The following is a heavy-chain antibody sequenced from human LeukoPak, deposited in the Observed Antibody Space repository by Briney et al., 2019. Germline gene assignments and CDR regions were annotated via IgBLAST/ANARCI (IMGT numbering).Heavy chain of an antibody. J-gene: IGHJ2*01. D-gene: IGHD2-2*01. V-gene: IGHV4-39*07. Sequence: PSETLSLTCTVSGGSISSSSYYWGWIRQPPGKGLEWIGSIYYSGSTYYNPSLKSRVTISVDTSKNQFSLKLSSVTAADTAVYYCARVPQFSPFVVVPAANWYFDLGGRGTLVTVSS. CDR3: ARVPQFSPFVVVPAANWYFDL. CDR1: GGSISSSSYY. CDR2: IYYSGST.